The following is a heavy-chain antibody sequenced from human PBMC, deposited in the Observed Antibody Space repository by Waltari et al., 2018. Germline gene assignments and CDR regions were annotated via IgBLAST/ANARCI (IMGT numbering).Heavy chain of an antibody. CDR2: ISWDGGST. V-gene: IGHV3-43*01. D-gene: IGHD3-22*01. J-gene: IGHJ4*02. CDR1: GFTFDDYT. Sequence: EVQLVESGGVVVQPGGSLRLSCAASGFTFDDYTMHWVRQAPGKGLEWVSLISWDGGSTYYADSVKGRFTISRDNSKNSLYLQMNSLRTEDTALYYCAKDANYYDSSGQFDYWGQGTLVTVSS. CDR3: AKDANYYDSSGQFDY.